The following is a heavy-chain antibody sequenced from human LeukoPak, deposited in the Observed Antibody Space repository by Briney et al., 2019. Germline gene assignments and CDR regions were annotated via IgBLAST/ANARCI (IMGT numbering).Heavy chain of an antibody. Sequence: ASVKVSCKASGYTFTSYGISWVRQAPGQGLEWMGWINPNSGGTNYAQKFQGRVTITRDTSISTAYMELSRLRSDDTAVYYCATGLWFGKYLDVWGKGTTVTISS. J-gene: IGHJ6*04. V-gene: IGHV1-2*02. D-gene: IGHD3-10*01. CDR3: ATGLWFGKYLDV. CDR2: INPNSGGT. CDR1: GYTFTSYG.